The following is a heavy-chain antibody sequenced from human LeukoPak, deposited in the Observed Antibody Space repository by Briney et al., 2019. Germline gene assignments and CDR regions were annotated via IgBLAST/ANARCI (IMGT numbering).Heavy chain of an antibody. CDR2: IKSKTDGGTT. Sequence: YPGGSLRLSCAASGFTFSNAWMSWVRQAPGKGLEWVGRIKSKTDGGTTDYAAPVKGRFTISRDDSKNTLYLQMNSLKTEDTAVYYCTPAVCGGDGYYDYWGQGTLVTVSS. V-gene: IGHV3-15*01. CDR1: GFTFSNAW. J-gene: IGHJ4*03. CDR3: TPAVCGGDGYYDY. D-gene: IGHD2-21*02.